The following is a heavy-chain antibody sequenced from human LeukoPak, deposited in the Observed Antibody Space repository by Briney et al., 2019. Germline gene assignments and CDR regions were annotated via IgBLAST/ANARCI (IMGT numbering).Heavy chain of an antibody. D-gene: IGHD3-3*01. J-gene: IGHJ5*02. CDR3: AREPRDAFWSSCSIRGFNNWFAP. CDR1: GYSISSGYY. CDR2: IYHSGST. V-gene: IGHV4-38-2*02. Sequence: SETLSLTCAVSGYSISSGYYWGWIRQPPGKGLEGIGSIYHSGSTYYNQSLKNRVTISVDTSKNLFFLKVSSVTAADPDVYYCAREPRDAFWSSCSIRGFNNWFAPWGQGTLVTVSS.